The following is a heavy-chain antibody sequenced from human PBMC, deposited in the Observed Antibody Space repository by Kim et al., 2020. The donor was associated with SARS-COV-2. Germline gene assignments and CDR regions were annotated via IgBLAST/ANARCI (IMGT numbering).Heavy chain of an antibody. J-gene: IGHJ4*02. CDR1: GFTFTSSA. D-gene: IGHD3-22*01. CDR2: IVVGSGNT. V-gene: IGHV1-58*01. Sequence: SVKVSCKASGFTFTSSAVQWVRQARGQRLEWIGWIVVGSGNTNYAQKFQERVTITRDMSTSTAYMELSSLRSEDTAVYYCAADLTPDSSGYYYVAGAFDYWGQGTLVTVSS. CDR3: AADLTPDSSGYYYVAGAFDY.